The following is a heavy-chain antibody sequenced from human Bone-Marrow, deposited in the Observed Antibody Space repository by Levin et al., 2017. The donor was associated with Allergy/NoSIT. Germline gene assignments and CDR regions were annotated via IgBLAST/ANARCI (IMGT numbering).Heavy chain of an antibody. V-gene: IGHV4-30-4*01. CDR3: ARESTHDGDFGS. CDR2: IYYLGYI. CDR1: GDSVSNDKYY. D-gene: IGHD3-3*01. Sequence: NPSETLSLTCNVTGDSVSNDKYYWSWIRQSPGKGLEWIGCIYYLGYIYYNPSPKTRLTISMDMSENQFSLKLTSLTAADTAVYYCARESTHDGDFGSWGQGTLVTVSS. J-gene: IGHJ1*01.